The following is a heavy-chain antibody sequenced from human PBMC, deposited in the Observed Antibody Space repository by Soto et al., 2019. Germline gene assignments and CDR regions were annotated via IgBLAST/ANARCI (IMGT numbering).Heavy chain of an antibody. CDR2: ISYTGSTI. D-gene: IGHD3-22*01. CDR3: ARGLRNYYDRSGLHY. CDR1: EFTFSNYE. J-gene: IGHJ4*02. V-gene: IGHV3-48*03. Sequence: CVGSEFTFSNYEMNWVRQAPGKGLEWVSYISYTGSTIYYADSVRGRFTISRDNSKNSLYLQMNSLRAEDTAVYYCARGLRNYYDRSGLHYWGQGTLVTVSS.